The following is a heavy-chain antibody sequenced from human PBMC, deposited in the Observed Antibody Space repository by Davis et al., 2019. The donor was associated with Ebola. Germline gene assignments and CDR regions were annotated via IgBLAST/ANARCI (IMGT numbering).Heavy chain of an antibody. J-gene: IGHJ6*03. CDR3: AKDPNSSSWYRGYYYYYMDV. CDR1: GFTFSSYG. CDR2: IWYDGSNK. V-gene: IGHV3-30*02. Sequence: GESLKISCAASGFTFSSYGMHWVRQAPGKGLEWVAVIWYDGSNKYYADSVKGRFTISRDNSKNTLYLQMNSLRAEDTAVYYCAKDPNSSSWYRGYYYYYMDVWGKGTTVTVSS. D-gene: IGHD6-13*01.